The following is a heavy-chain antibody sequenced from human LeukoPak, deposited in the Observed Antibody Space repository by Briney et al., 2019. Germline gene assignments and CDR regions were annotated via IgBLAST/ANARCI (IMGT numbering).Heavy chain of an antibody. CDR2: AAAGGFI. Sequence: GGSLRLSCAASGFTFSTYSMNWVRQAPGKGLEWVSYAAAGGFISHADSVRGRFTISRDNAKNSLYLQMNSLRDEDTAVYYCARGGFYSGYDRWGQGTLVTVSS. J-gene: IGHJ4*02. V-gene: IGHV3-48*02. CDR3: ARGGFYSGYDR. CDR1: GFTFSTYS. D-gene: IGHD5-12*01.